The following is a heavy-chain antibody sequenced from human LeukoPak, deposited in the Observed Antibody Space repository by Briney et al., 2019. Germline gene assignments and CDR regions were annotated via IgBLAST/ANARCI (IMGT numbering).Heavy chain of an antibody. D-gene: IGHD5-24*01. CDR1: GGSISSGGYY. J-gene: IGHJ4*02. Sequence: PSETLSLTCTVSGGSISSGGYYWSWIRQHPGKGLEWIGYIYYSGSTYYNPSLKSRVTISVDTSKNQFSLKLSSVTAADTAVYYCAREVGDGHNPMGNFDYWGQGTLVTVSS. V-gene: IGHV4-31*03. CDR2: IYYSGST. CDR3: AREVGDGHNPMGNFDY.